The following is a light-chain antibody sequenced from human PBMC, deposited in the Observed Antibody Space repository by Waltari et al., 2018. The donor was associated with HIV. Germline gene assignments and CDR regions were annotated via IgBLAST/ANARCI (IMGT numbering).Light chain of an antibody. Sequence: QPPLPQPPPASGSLGHPVTPPCTGPTSDFGGFAFVSGYQQHPAKAPNLLIYAVNRRPSGVPDRFSGSKSGNTASLTVSGLQTEDEADYYCSSYADTNNVLFGGGTKLTVL. CDR1: TSDFGGFAF. J-gene: IGLJ3*02. CDR2: AVN. CDR3: SSYADTNNVL. V-gene: IGLV2-8*01.